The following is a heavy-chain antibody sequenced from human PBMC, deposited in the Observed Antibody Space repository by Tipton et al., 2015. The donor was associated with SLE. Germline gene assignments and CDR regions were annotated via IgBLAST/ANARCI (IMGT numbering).Heavy chain of an antibody. D-gene: IGHD7-27*01. CDR1: GFTFSSYT. V-gene: IGHV3-30*04. CDR3: AREGNWAGEVDY. Sequence: SLRLSCAASGFTFSSYTMHWVRQAPGKGLEWVAVISYDGSNKYYADSVKGRFTTSRDSSKNTLSLQMSGLRAEDTAVYYCAREGNWAGEVDYWGQGTLVTVSS. CDR2: ISYDGSNK. J-gene: IGHJ4*02.